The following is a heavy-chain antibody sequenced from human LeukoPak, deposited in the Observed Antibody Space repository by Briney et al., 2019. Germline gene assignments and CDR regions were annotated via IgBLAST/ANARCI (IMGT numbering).Heavy chain of an antibody. CDR1: GFTLSSYW. CDR3: ARGYSSSWNNAFDI. Sequence: LPGGSLRLSCAASGFTLSSYWMHWVRQAPEKGLVWVSRINSDGSSTTYADSVKGRFTISRDNAKNTLHLQMNSLRAEDTAVYHCARGYSSSWNNAFDIWGQGTTVTVSS. D-gene: IGHD6-13*01. CDR2: INSDGSST. J-gene: IGHJ3*02. V-gene: IGHV3-74*01.